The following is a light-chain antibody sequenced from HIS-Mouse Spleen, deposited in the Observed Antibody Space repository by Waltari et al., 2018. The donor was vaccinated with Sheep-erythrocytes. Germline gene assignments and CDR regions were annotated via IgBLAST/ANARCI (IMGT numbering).Light chain of an antibody. V-gene: IGKV3-11*01. CDR2: EAS. CDR3: QQRSNWPPT. Sequence: EIVLTQSPATLSLSPGERATLSCRASQSVSSYLAWYQQKPGQPPRLLISEASNRATGIPARFSGSGSGTDFTLTISSLEPEDFAVYYCQQRSNWPPTFGQGTRLEIK. J-gene: IGKJ5*01. CDR1: QSVSSY.